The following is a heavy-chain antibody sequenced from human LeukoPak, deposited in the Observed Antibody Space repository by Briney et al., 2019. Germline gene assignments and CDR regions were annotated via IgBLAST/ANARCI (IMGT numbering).Heavy chain of an antibody. CDR2: ISSSGSTI. V-gene: IGHV3-48*03. CDR1: GFTFSTYE. Sequence: GGSLRLSCAASGFTFSTYEMNWVRQAPGKGLEWVSYISSSGSTIYYANSVKGRFTISRDNAKNSLYLQMNSLRAKDTAVYYCARDRSYNSGWLDYWGQGTLVTVSP. CDR3: ARDRSYNSGWLDY. D-gene: IGHD6-19*01. J-gene: IGHJ4*02.